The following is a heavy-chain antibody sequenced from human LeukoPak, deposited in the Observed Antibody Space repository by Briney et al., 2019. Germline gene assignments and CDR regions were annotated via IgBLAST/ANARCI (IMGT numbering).Heavy chain of an antibody. D-gene: IGHD3-10*01. CDR1: GGSISSSNW. J-gene: IGHJ5*02. Sequence: SETLSLTCAVSGGSISSSNWWSWVRQPPGKGLEWIGEIYHSGSTNYNPSLKSRVTISVDKSKNQFSLKLSSVTAADTAVYYCARDAPGGSGSYYNVGWFDPWGQGTLVTVSS. CDR2: IYHSGST. V-gene: IGHV4-4*02. CDR3: ARDAPGGSGSYYNVGWFDP.